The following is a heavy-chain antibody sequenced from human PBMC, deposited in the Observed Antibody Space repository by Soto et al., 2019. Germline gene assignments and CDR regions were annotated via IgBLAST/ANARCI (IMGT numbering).Heavy chain of an antibody. CDR3: ARHNRYSSTWFEGWFDP. Sequence: EVQLVQSGAEVKKAGESLKISCQGSGYSFTNYWVGWVRQIPGRGLEWMGMIHPGDSDTRYTPFFQAQVTISADKSISTAYLKWSSLKASDTAMYYCARHNRYSSTWFEGWFDPWGQGTLVTVSS. D-gene: IGHD6-13*01. V-gene: IGHV5-51*03. J-gene: IGHJ5*02. CDR2: IHPGDSDT. CDR1: GYSFTNYW.